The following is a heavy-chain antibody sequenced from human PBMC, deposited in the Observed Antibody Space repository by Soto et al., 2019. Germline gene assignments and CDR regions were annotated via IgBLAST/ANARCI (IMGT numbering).Heavy chain of an antibody. J-gene: IGHJ6*02. CDR3: ARAPYYDFWSGYYIGANYYYGMDV. Sequence: SVKVSCKAPGGTFSTYAISWVRQAPGQGLEWMGGIIPMFGTANYAQRFQDRVTITANESTTTVYMELSSLRSEDTAVYYCARAPYYDFWSGYYIGANYYYGMDVWGQGTTVTVSS. CDR1: GGTFSTYA. V-gene: IGHV1-69*13. CDR2: IIPMFGTA. D-gene: IGHD3-3*01.